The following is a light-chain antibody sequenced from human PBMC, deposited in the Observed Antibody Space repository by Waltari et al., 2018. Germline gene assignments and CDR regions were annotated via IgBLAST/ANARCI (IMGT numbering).Light chain of an antibody. J-gene: IGLJ2*01. Sequence: QSALTQPPSASGSPGQSVTISCTGTSSDVGGYNYVSWYQQHPGQAPKLLIYEVSKRPSGVSDRFSGSKSGNTASLTVSGLQAEDEADYYCSSYAGSNNMVFGGGTKLTVL. CDR2: EVS. CDR3: SSYAGSNNMV. CDR1: SSDVGGYNY. V-gene: IGLV2-8*01.